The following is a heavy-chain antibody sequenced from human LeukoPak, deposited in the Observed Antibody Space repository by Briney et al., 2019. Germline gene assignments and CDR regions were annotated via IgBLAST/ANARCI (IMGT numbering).Heavy chain of an antibody. CDR1: GGTISSYY. CDR2: IYYSGST. Sequence: SETVSLTCTVSGGTISSYYWSWILQPPGKGLEWIGYIYYSGSTNYNPSLKSRVPISVDTSKNQFSLKLSSVTAADTAVYYCATTYYWGQGTLVTVSS. V-gene: IGHV4-59*01. CDR3: ATTYY. J-gene: IGHJ4*02.